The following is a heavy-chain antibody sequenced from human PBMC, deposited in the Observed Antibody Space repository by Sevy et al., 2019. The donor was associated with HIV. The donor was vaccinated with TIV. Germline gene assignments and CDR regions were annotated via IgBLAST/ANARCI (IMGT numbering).Heavy chain of an antibody. CDR3: VKDSIFYDSSSGYRPFYYYGMDV. D-gene: IGHD3-3*01. CDR1: GFTFSGSA. Sequence: GGSLRLSCSASGFTFSGSALHWVRQAPGKGLEYVSVISSSGSSAYYAESVRGRFTISRDNSKNTLYLQMRSLRAGDTAVYYCVKDSIFYDSSSGYRPFYYYGMDVWGQGTSVTVSS. CDR2: ISSSGSSA. V-gene: IGHV3-64D*09. J-gene: IGHJ6*02.